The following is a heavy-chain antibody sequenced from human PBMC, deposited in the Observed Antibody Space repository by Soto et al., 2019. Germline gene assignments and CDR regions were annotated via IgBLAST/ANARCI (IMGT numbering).Heavy chain of an antibody. CDR1: GYTFTSYA. J-gene: IGHJ6*02. V-gene: IGHV1-3*01. CDR3: ARVLDTAMSYYYYGMDV. CDR2: INAGNGNT. D-gene: IGHD5-18*01. Sequence: ASVKVSCKASGYTFTSYAMHWVRQAPGQRLEWMGWINAGNGNTKYSQKFQGRVTITRDTSASTAYMELSSLRSEDTAVYYCARVLDTAMSYYYYGMDVWGQGTTVTVSS.